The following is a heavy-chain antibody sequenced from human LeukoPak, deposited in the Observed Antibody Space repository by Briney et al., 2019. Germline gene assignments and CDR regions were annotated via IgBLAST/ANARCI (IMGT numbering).Heavy chain of an antibody. Sequence: GGSLRLSCAASGFTFSSYAMHWVRQAPGKGLEYVSAISSNGGNTYYANSVKGRFTISRDNSKNTLYLQMGSLRAEDMAVYYCARGGYDHDAFDIWGQGTMVTVSS. V-gene: IGHV3-64*01. CDR1: GFTFSSYA. CDR3: ARGGYDHDAFDI. J-gene: IGHJ3*02. CDR2: ISSNGGNT. D-gene: IGHD5-12*01.